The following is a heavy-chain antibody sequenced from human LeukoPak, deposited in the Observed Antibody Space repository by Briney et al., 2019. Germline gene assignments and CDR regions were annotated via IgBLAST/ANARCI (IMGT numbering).Heavy chain of an antibody. CDR3: AKGGSYSSAWYGVYYFDY. V-gene: IGHV3-23*01. D-gene: IGHD6-13*01. CDR1: GFTFSSYA. CDR2: ISGSAGST. Sequence: GGSLRLSCAASGFTFSSYAMSWVRQAPGKGLEWVSTISGSAGSTYYADSVKGRFTISRDNSKNTLFLQMKSLRAEDTAIYYCAKGGSYSSAWYGVYYFDYWGQGTPVTVSS. J-gene: IGHJ4*02.